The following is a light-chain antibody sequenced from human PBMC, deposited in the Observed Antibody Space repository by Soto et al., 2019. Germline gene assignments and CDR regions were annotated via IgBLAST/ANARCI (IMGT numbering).Light chain of an antibody. CDR2: GAS. J-gene: IGKJ3*01. CDR1: QRVSNNY. Sequence: EIVLTQSPGSLSLSPGERATLSCRASQRVSNNYLAWYQQKPGQAPRLHIYGASSRATGIPDRFSGSGSGTDFTLTISRLEPEDFAVYYCQQYGSSPGLFTFGPGTKVDIK. CDR3: QQYGSSPGLFT. V-gene: IGKV3-20*01.